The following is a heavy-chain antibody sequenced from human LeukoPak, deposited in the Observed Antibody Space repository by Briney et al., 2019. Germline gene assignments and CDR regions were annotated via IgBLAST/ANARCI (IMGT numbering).Heavy chain of an antibody. CDR1: AGSINNYY. CDR2: IYYSGST. D-gene: IGHD6-6*01. J-gene: IGHJ6*02. V-gene: IGHV4-59*01. Sequence: SETLSLTCTVSAGSINNYYWSWIRQPAGKGLEWIGYIYYSGSTNYNPSLKSRVTISVDTSKKQVSLNLSSVTAADTAVYYCARVAARYVGMDVWGQGTTVTVSS. CDR3: ARVAARYVGMDV.